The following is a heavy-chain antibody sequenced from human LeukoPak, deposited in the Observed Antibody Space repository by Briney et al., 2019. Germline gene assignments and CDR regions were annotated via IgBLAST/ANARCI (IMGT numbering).Heavy chain of an antibody. D-gene: IGHD3-22*01. CDR2: IYYSGST. CDR1: GGSISSSSYY. V-gene: IGHV4-39*07. CDR3: ARVPLTQYYYDSSGYYWSAFDI. Sequence: SETLSLTCTVPGGSISSSSYYWGWIRQPPGKGLEWIGSIYYSGSTYYNPSLKSRVTISVDTSKNQFSLKLSSVTAADTAVYYCARVPLTQYYYDSSGYYWSAFDIWGQGTMVTVSS. J-gene: IGHJ3*02.